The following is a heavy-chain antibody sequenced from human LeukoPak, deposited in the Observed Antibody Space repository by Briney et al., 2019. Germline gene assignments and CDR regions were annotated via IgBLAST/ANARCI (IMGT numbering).Heavy chain of an antibody. Sequence: SETLSLTCTVSGDSINNDYWTWIRQPPGKGLEWIGYIYDGSTNYSPSLESRVTISVDTSKNQFSLKMTSVTAADTAVYYCAREGSDWDPFDYWGQGTLVTVSS. J-gene: IGHJ4*02. CDR1: GDSINNDY. D-gene: IGHD6-19*01. CDR2: IYDGST. CDR3: AREGSDWDPFDY. V-gene: IGHV4-59*01.